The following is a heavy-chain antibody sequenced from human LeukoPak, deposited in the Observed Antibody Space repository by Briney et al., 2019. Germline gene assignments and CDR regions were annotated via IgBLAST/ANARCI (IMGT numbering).Heavy chain of an antibody. CDR1: GGSISSSSYY. CDR3: ARNIAARTHPSP. J-gene: IGHJ4*02. Sequence: PSETLSLTCTVSGGSISSSSYYWGWIRQPPGKGLVWIGSSYCSGSTYYNPALKSRVNISGDTSKKQFTLKLRSVTAADTAVYYCARNIAARTHPSPWGQGTLVTVSS. CDR2: SYCSGST. V-gene: IGHV4-39*06. D-gene: IGHD6-6*01.